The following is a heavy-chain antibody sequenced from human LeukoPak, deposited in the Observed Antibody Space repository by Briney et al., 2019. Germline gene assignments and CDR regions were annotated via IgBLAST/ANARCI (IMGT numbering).Heavy chain of an antibody. Sequence: SVKVSCKASGGTFSSYAISWVRQAPGQGLEWMGGIIPIFGTANYAQKFQGRVTITTDESTSTAYMELSSLRSEDTAVYYCASGSVSSSHLFDYWGQGTLVTVSS. CDR2: IIPIFGTA. CDR3: ASGSVSSSHLFDY. CDR1: GGTFSSYA. D-gene: IGHD6-6*01. V-gene: IGHV1-69*05. J-gene: IGHJ4*02.